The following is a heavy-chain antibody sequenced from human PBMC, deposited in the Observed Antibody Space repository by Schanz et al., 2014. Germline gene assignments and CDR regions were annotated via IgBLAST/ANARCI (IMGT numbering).Heavy chain of an antibody. CDR3: AKSLESCPGGRCSRGYFDY. J-gene: IGHJ4*02. CDR2: ISDSGDTA. CDR1: TFTFSSDW. V-gene: IGHV3-23*04. D-gene: IGHD2-8*02. Sequence: EVELVESGGGLVQPGGSLRLSCAASTFTFSSDWMSWVRQAPGKGLEWVSLISDSGDTAYYADSVKGRFTISRDNFKGALYLQMSSLRAEDTAVYYCAKSLESCPGGRCSRGYFDYWGQGTLXTVSS.